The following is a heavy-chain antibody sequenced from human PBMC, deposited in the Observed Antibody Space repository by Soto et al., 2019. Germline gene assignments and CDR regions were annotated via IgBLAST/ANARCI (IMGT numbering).Heavy chain of an antibody. V-gene: IGHV1-45*02. CDR3: ASSNRSSSPRAAFEI. D-gene: IGHD6-6*01. J-gene: IGHJ3*02. CDR1: GYTFTYRY. Sequence: SVKVSCKASGYTFTYRYRHSVQQSPGQALEWMGWITPFNGNTNYAQKFQDRVTITRDRSMSTAYMELSSLRSEDTAMYYFASSNRSSSPRAAFEIWGNGTMVTVS. CDR2: ITPFNGNT.